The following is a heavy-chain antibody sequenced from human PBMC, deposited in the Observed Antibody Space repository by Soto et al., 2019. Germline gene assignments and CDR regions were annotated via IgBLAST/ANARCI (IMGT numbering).Heavy chain of an antibody. J-gene: IGHJ6*02. Sequence: ASVKVSCKASGYTFTSYGISWVRQAPGQGIEWMGWISAYNGNTNYAQMLQGRVTMTTDTSTSTAYMELRSLRSDDTAVYYCASFYYDSSGYSKYGMDVWGQGTTVTVSS. V-gene: IGHV1-18*01. D-gene: IGHD3-22*01. CDR3: ASFYYDSSGYSKYGMDV. CDR1: GYTFTSYG. CDR2: ISAYNGNT.